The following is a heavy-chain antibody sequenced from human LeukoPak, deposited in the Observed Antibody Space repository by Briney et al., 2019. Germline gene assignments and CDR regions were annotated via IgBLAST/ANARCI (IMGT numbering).Heavy chain of an antibody. V-gene: IGHV4-59*08. D-gene: IGHD2-8*01. CDR2: IYYSGST. Sequence: SETLSLTCTVSGGSISSYYWSWIRQPPGKGLEWSGYIYYSGSTNYNPSLKSRVTISVDTSKNQFSLKLSSVTAADTAVYYCARRVWGNASPYCTNGVCYKGGYYYGMDVWGQGTTVTVSS. J-gene: IGHJ6*02. CDR3: ARRVWGNASPYCTNGVCYKGGYYYGMDV. CDR1: GGSISSYY.